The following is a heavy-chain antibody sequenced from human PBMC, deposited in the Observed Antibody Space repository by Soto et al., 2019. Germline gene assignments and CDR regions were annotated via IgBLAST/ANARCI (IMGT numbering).Heavy chain of an antibody. CDR1: GGSISSGDCY. Sequence: SETLSLTCTVSGGSISSGDCYWSWIRQPPGKGLEWIGYIYYSGSTYYNPSLKSRVTISVDTSKNQFSLKLSSVTAADTAVYYCAREIAAAGTGDYWGQGTLVTVSS. D-gene: IGHD6-13*01. V-gene: IGHV4-30-4*01. CDR3: AREIAAAGTGDY. CDR2: IYYSGST. J-gene: IGHJ4*02.